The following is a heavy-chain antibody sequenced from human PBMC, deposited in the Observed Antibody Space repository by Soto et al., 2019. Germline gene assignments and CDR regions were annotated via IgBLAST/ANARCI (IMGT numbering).Heavy chain of an antibody. D-gene: IGHD1-1*01. J-gene: IGHJ4*02. CDR2: VFFSGST. CDR3: ARTWVQLWSYYFDS. Sequence: SETLSLTCTVSGGSVGNNFNYWAWVRQSPEKGLEWIGSVFFSGSTYYNPSLKSRVTISIDTSKNQFSLRLRSVTAADTAVYYCARTWVQLWSYYFDSWGQGTLVTVSS. CDR1: GGSVGNNFNY. V-gene: IGHV4-39*01.